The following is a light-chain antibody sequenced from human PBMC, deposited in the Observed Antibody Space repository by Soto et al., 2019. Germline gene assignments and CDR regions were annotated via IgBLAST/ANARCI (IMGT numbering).Light chain of an antibody. V-gene: IGKV1-8*01. J-gene: IGKJ1*01. Sequence: ASRMTQSPSSLSASTGDRVTIPCRASQGISSYLAWYQQKPGKAPKLLIYKASTLKSGVPSRFIGSGSGTEFTLTLSSLHSDDFPTNYCQHYNTYSEAFVQGTKVDI. CDR2: KAS. CDR3: QHYNTYSEA. CDR1: QGISSY.